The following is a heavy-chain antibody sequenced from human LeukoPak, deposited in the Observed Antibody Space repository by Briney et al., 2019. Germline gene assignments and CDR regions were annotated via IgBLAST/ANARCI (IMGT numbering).Heavy chain of an antibody. CDR1: GYTFTSYG. V-gene: IGHV1-18*01. J-gene: IGHJ4*02. D-gene: IGHD3-22*01. CDR3: ARARPYYNSSGYYYESDY. CDR2: ISAYNGNT. Sequence: ASVKVSCKASGYTFTSYGISWVRQAPGQGLEWMGWISAYNGNTNYAQKLQGRVTMTTDTSTSTAYMELRSPRSDDTAVYYCARARPYYNSSGYYYESDYWGQGTLVTVSS.